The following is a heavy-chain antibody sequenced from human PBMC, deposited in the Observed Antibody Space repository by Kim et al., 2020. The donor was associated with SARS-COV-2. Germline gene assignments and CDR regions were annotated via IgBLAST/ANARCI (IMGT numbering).Heavy chain of an antibody. Sequence: GGSLRLSCAASGFTFSDYYMSWIRQAPGKGLEWVSYISSSSSYTNYADSVKGRFTISRDNAKNSLYLQMNSLRAEDTAVYYCARFLTAVTRANYYYYYGMDVWGQGTTVTVSS. CDR1: GFTFSDYY. CDR3: ARFLTAVTRANYYYYYGMDV. V-gene: IGHV3-11*06. D-gene: IGHD4-4*01. CDR2: ISSSSSYT. J-gene: IGHJ6*02.